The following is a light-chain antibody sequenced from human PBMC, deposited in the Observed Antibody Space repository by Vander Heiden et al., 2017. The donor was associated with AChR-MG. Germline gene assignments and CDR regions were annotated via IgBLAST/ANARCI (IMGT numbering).Light chain of an antibody. CDR1: AVPQRF. CDR3: SSTDSGGNQRL. CDR2: EDT. J-gene: IGLJ3*02. V-gene: IGLV3-10*01. Sequence: SSELTQPPSVTVSPGQMATIACSGDAVPQRFVHWYQQKSGQAPVLVMYEDTKRPSEIPERFSGSSSGTTATLTINGAQAEDEADYFCSSTDSGGNQRLFGGGTKLTVL.